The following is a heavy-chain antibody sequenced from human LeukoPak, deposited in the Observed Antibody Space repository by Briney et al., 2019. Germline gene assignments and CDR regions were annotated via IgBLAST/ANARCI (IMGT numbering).Heavy chain of an antibody. Sequence: SVKGRFTISRDNAKNSLYLQMNSLRAEDTAVYYCARARGAFDIWGQGTMVTVSS. CDR3: ARARGAFDI. J-gene: IGHJ3*02. D-gene: IGHD3-10*01. V-gene: IGHV3-7*04.